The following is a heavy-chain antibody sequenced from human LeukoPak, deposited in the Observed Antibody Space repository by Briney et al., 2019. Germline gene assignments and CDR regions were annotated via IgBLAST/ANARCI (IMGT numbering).Heavy chain of an antibody. CDR1: GGSISSSSYY. CDR2: IYYSGST. J-gene: IGHJ4*02. CDR3: ARGYCSSTSCYPYY. V-gene: IGHV4-39*07. Sequence: SETLSLTCTVSGGSISSSSYYWGWIRQPPGKGLEWIGSIYYSGSTYYNPSLKSRVTISVDTSKNQFSLKLSSVTAADTAVYYCARGYCSSTSCYPYYWGQGTLVTVSS. D-gene: IGHD2-2*01.